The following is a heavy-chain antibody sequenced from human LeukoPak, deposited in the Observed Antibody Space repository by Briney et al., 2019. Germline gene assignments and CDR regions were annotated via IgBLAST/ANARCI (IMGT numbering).Heavy chain of an antibody. CDR2: ISGSGGST. CDR1: GFTFSSYA. Sequence: GGSLRLSCAASGFTFSSYAMSWVRQAPGKGLEWVSAISGSGGSTYYADSVKGRFTISRDNSKNTLYLQMNSLRAEDTAVYYCAKDGRGGSHHTAEYFQHWGQGTLVTVSS. CDR3: AKDGRGGSHHTAEYFQH. J-gene: IGHJ1*01. D-gene: IGHD1-26*01. V-gene: IGHV3-23*01.